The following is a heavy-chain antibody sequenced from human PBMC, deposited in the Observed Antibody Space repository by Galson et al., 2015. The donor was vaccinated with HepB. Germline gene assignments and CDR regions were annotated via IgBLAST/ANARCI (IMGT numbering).Heavy chain of an antibody. J-gene: IGHJ4*02. CDR2: ISYDGSNK. CDR1: GFTFSSYA. D-gene: IGHD2-21*02. CDR3: ARDEGVVTAFHYFDY. V-gene: IGHV3-30-3*01. Sequence: SLRLSCAASGFTFSSYAMSWVRQAPGKGLEWVSVISYDGSNKYYADSVKGRFTISRDNSKNTLYLQMNSLRAEDTAVYYCARDEGVVTAFHYFDYWGQGTLVTVSS.